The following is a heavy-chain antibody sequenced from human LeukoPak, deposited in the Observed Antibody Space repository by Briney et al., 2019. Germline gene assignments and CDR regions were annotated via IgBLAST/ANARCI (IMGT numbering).Heavy chain of an antibody. J-gene: IGHJ4*02. CDR2: ISAYNGNT. CDR1: GYTFTSYG. CDR3: ARVRRYCSSTSCYEGGYFDY. Sequence: ASVKVSCKASGYTFTSYGISWVRQAPGQGLEWMGWISAYNGNTNYAQKLQGRVTMTTDTSTSTAYMELRSLRSDDTAVYYCARVRRYCSSTSCYEGGYFDYWGQGTLVTVSS. D-gene: IGHD2-2*01. V-gene: IGHV1-18*01.